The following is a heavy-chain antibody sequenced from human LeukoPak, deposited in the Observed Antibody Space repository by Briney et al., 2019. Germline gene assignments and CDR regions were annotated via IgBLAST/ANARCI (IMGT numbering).Heavy chain of an antibody. CDR3: VRGGSGSGYLYYFDY. CDR2: INLNSGAT. Sequence: GASVKVSCKTSGYTFSDYSIHWLRQAPGQGLEWMGRINLNSGATSYAQNFQGRVTMTRDTSISTAYMELSGLTSDDTAVYYCVRGGSGSGYLYYFDYWGQGTLVSVSS. J-gene: IGHJ4*02. V-gene: IGHV1-2*06. CDR1: GYTFSDYS. D-gene: IGHD3-10*01.